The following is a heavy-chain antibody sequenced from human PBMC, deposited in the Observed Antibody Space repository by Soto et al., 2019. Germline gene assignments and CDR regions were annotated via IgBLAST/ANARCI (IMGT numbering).Heavy chain of an antibody. CDR3: AARSFTMIDNSAEYFQH. V-gene: IGHV1-58*01. CDR1: GFTFTSSA. J-gene: IGHJ1*01. D-gene: IGHD3-22*01. CDR2: IVVGSGNT. Sequence: QMQLVQSGPEVKKPGTSVKVSCKASGFTFTSSAVQWVRQARGQRLEWIGWIVVGSGNTNYAQKFQEGVTITRDMSTSTADMELSSLRSEDTAVYYCAARSFTMIDNSAEYFQHWGQGTLVTVSS.